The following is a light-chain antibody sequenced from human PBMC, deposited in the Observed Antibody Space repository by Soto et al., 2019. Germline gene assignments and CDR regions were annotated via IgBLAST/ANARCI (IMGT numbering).Light chain of an antibody. CDR1: QSVSSSY. J-gene: IGKJ5*01. CDR2: GAS. V-gene: IGKV3-20*01. Sequence: EIVLTQSPGTLSLSPGERATLSCRASQSVSSSYLAWYQQKPGQAPRLLIYGASSRATGIPDRFSGSGSGTEFNPTISRLEPFDFALYYCQQYGSSSITFGQGTRLEIK. CDR3: QQYGSSSIT.